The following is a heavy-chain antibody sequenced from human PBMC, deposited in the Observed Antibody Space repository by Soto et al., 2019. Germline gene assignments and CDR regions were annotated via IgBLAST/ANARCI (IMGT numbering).Heavy chain of an antibody. J-gene: IGHJ4*02. V-gene: IGHV5-51*01. CDR2: IFPSDSDT. D-gene: IGHD6-19*01. CDR3: AARTYSSGWVFDS. CDR1: GYSFSNYW. Sequence: GESLKISCKGSGYSFSNYWIGWVRQLPGKGLELMGSIFPSDSDTRYRPSFQGQVTISADKSISTAYLQWSSLKASDTAVYYCAARTYSSGWVFDSWGQGTLVTVSS.